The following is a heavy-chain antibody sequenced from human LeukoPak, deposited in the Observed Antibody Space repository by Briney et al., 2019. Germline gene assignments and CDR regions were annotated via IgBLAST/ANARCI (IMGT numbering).Heavy chain of an antibody. J-gene: IGHJ6*03. CDR2: INHYGST. CDR1: GGSFSGYY. Sequence: SETLSLTCAVYGGSFSGYYWSWIRQPPGKGLEWLGKINHYGSTNYSPSLKSRVTISVDTSKNQFSLNLSSVTAADTAVYYCAREALRAEYGFWSGPGGADYYMDVWGKGTTVTVSS. CDR3: AREALRAEYGFWSGPGGADYYMDV. D-gene: IGHD3-3*01. V-gene: IGHV4-34*01.